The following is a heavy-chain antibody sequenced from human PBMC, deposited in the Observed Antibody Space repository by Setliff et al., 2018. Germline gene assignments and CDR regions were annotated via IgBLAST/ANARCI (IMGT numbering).Heavy chain of an antibody. J-gene: IGHJ4*02. CDR2: ISAYNGNT. CDR3: ARTEELELRGEGYFDY. V-gene: IGHV1-18*01. D-gene: IGHD1-7*01. Sequence: ASVKVSCKASGYTFTSYGISWVRQAPGQGLEWMGWISAYNGNTNYAQKLQGRVTMTTDTSTSTAYMELRSLRSDDTAVYYCARTEELELRGEGYFDYWGQGTLVTVSS. CDR1: GYTFTSYG.